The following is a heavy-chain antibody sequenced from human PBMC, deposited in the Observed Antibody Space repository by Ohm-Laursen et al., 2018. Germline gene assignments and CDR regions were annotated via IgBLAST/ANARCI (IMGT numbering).Heavy chain of an antibody. CDR1: GFTFSNYW. D-gene: IGHD3-22*01. V-gene: IGHV3-74*01. J-gene: IGHJ4*02. CDR2: INSDGSST. Sequence: SLRLSCAASGFTFSNYWMHWVRQVPGKGLVWVSRINSDGSSTNYADSVKGRFTISRDNAKNTLYLQMNSLRAEDTAVYYCAYYDSSGYYPSGVDYWGQGTLVTVSS. CDR3: AYYDSSGYYPSGVDY.